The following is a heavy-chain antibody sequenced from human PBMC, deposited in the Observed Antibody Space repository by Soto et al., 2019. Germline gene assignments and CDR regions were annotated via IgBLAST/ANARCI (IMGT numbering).Heavy chain of an antibody. CDR2: ISYDGSNT. D-gene: IGHD6-6*01. CDR3: AKDFAAARPDYIDY. Sequence: GGSLRLSCAASGFTFSSYGMHWVRQAPGKGLEWVAVISYDGSNTYYADSVKGRFTISRDNSKNTLSLQMSSLRDEDTAMYYCAKDFAAARPDYIDYCGQGTQVTVYS. J-gene: IGHJ4*02. CDR1: GFTFSSYG. V-gene: IGHV3-30*18.